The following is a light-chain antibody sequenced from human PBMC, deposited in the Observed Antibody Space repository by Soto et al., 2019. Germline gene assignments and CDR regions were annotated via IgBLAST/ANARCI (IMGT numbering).Light chain of an antibody. CDR1: QSVSSDY. CDR3: QQYRGSPLVT. V-gene: IGKV3-20*01. J-gene: IGKJ4*01. CDR2: GTS. Sequence: EIVLTQSPGTLSLSPGERATLSCRASQSVSSDYVGWYQQKPGQAPRLLIYGTSSRATGIPDRFSGSGSGTDFTLTISRLEPEDFAMFYCQQYRGSPLVTFGGGTKVEIK.